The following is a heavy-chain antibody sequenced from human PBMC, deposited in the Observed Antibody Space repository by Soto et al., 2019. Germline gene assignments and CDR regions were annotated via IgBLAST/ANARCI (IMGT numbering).Heavy chain of an antibody. V-gene: IGHV3-30*18. D-gene: IGHD2-15*01. CDR1: GFTFSSNG. J-gene: IGHJ4*02. CDR2: ISYHGSEK. CDR3: VKDRWYTSSFAY. Sequence: QVQLVETGGGVVQPGTSLRLSCAASGFTFSSNGMHWVRQAPGKGLEWVAMISYHGSEKYYSDSVRGRFTITRDNSKNTVDLQMNSMRDEDTAVYHCVKDRWYTSSFAYWRQGHVVSVSS.